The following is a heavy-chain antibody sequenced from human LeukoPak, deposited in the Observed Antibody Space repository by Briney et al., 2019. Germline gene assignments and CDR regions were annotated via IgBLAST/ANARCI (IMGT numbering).Heavy chain of an antibody. CDR1: GFTFSNFA. J-gene: IGHJ6*03. V-gene: IGHV3-23*01. Sequence: GGSLRLSCAVSGFTFSNFAMSWVRQAPGKGLEWVSAISGSGVSAYYRDSVKGRLTISRDNAKNSLYLQMNSLRAEDTAVYYCARDRSSTGYYYYMDVWGKGTTVTVSS. D-gene: IGHD2-2*01. CDR2: ISGSGVSA. CDR3: ARDRSSTGYYYYMDV.